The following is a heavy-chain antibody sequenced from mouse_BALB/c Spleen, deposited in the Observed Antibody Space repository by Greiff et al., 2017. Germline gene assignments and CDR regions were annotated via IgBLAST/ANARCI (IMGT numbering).Heavy chain of an antibody. D-gene: IGHD2-4*01. CDR2: INPSSGYT. J-gene: IGHJ4*01. Sequence: QVQLKESGADLARPGASVKMSCKASGYTFTSYTMHWVKQRPGQGLEWIGYINPSSGYTNYNQKIKDKATLTADKSSSTAYMKLSSLTSEESAVYYCARSPSMITDAMDYWGQGTSVTVSS. CDR1: GYTFTSYT. CDR3: ARSPSMITDAMDY. V-gene: IGHV1-4*01.